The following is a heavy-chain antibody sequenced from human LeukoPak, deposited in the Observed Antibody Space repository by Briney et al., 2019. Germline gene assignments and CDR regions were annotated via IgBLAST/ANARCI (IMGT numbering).Heavy chain of an antibody. CDR2: ISSGSRYI. CDR3: ARDYGSGWHDFDY. D-gene: IGHD6-19*01. CDR1: GFTFSNYG. J-gene: IGHJ4*02. V-gene: IGHV3-21*01. Sequence: GGSLRLSCAASGFTFSNYGLNWVRQAPGKGLEWVSSISSGSRYIYYADSVKGRFTISRDNTRNSLYLQMNSLRGEDSAVYYCARDYGSGWHDFDYWGQGTLVTVSS.